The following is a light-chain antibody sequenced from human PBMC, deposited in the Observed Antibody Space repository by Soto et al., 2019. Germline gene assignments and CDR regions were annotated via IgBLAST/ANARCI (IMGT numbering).Light chain of an antibody. Sequence: QPVLTQPPSASGSPGQSVTISGTGTSRDVGGYDYVSWYQHHPGKAPKLMIYEVTKRPSGVPDRFSGSKSGNTASLTVSGLQAEDEADYYCSSYAGSNIGVFGTGTKLTVL. J-gene: IGLJ1*01. V-gene: IGLV2-8*01. CDR1: SRDVGGYDY. CDR2: EVT. CDR3: SSYAGSNIGV.